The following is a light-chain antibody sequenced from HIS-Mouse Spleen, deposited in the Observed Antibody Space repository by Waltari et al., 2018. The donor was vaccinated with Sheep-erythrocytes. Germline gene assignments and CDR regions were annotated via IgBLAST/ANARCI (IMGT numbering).Light chain of an antibody. V-gene: IGLV2-11*01. CDR2: DVS. CDR1: SHAVGDSNY. Sequence: QSALTQPRSLSGSPGQSVTTSCTGPSHAVGDSNYVSWYQQHPGKAPNLMIYDVSTRPSGVPDRFSGSKSGNTASLTISGLQAEDEADYYCCSYAGSYNHVFATGTKVTVL. CDR3: CSYAGSYNHV. J-gene: IGLJ1*01.